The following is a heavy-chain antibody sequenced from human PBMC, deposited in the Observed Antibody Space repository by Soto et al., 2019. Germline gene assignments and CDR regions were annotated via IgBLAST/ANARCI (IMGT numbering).Heavy chain of an antibody. Sequence: PGGSLRLSCAASGFTFSSYAMSWVRQAPGKGLEWVSAISGSGGSTYYADSVKGRFTISRDNSKNTLYLQMNSLRAEDTAVYYCAKDPLYDYGDRPYYFDYWGQGTLVTVSS. J-gene: IGHJ4*02. D-gene: IGHD4-17*01. V-gene: IGHV3-23*01. CDR2: ISGSGGST. CDR1: GFTFSSYA. CDR3: AKDPLYDYGDRPYYFDY.